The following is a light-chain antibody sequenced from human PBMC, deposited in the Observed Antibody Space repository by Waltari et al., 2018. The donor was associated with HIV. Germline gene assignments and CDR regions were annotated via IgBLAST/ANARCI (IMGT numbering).Light chain of an antibody. CDR2: DVS. Sequence: QSALTQPRSVSGSPGQSVTISCTGTSSYVGGYNYVSWYQQHPGKAPKLIIYDVSKRPSGVPDRFSGPKSGNTASLTISGLQAEDEADYYCCSYAGSDTYVFGTGTKVTVL. J-gene: IGLJ1*01. V-gene: IGLV2-11*01. CDR1: SSYVGGYNY. CDR3: CSYAGSDTYV.